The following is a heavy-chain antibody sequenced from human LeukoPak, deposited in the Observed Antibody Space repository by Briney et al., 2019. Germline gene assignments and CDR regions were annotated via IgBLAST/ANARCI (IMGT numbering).Heavy chain of an antibody. J-gene: IGHJ4*02. CDR2: ISGGGST. Sequence: GGSLRLSCAASGFTFNSFAMSWVRQAPGKGLEWVSAISGGGSTYYADSVKGRFTISRDNSKNTLYLQMNSLRAEDTAVYYCAKSGLNRFDYWGQGTLVTVSS. D-gene: IGHD2-15*01. CDR1: GFTFNSFA. V-gene: IGHV3-23*01. CDR3: AKSGLNRFDY.